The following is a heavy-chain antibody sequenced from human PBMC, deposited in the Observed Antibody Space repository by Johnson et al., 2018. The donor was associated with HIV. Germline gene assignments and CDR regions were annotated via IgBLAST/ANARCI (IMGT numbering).Heavy chain of an antibody. CDR2: ISSSGSTI. Sequence: QVQLVESGGGLLKPGGSLRLSCAASGFTFSDYYITWIRQAPGKGLEWVSYISSSGSTIYYADFVKGRFTISRDNAKNSLYLQMNSLRPEDTAVYYCFIAPDAFDIWGQGTMVTVSS. V-gene: IGHV3-11*04. CDR1: GFTFSDYY. CDR3: FIAPDAFDI. D-gene: IGHD6-13*01. J-gene: IGHJ3*02.